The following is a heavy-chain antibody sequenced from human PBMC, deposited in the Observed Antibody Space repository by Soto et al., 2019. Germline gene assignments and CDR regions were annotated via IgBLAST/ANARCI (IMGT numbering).Heavy chain of an antibody. CDR1: GFTFSSYA. CDR3: ARSYNCNDVNWFDA. J-gene: IGHJ5*02. V-gene: IGHV3-30-3*01. CDR2: ISYDGSNK. D-gene: IGHD1-20*01. Sequence: QVQLVESGGGVVQPGRSLRLSCAASGFTFSSYAMHWVRQAPGKGLEWVAVISYDGSNKYYADSVKGRFTISRDNSKNPMYLQMNSLRAEDKAVYYCARSYNCNDVNWFDAWGQGTMVTVSS.